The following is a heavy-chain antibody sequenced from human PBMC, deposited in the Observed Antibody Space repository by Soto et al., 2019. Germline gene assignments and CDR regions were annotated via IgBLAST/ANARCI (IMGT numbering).Heavy chain of an antibody. J-gene: IGHJ6*03. Sequence: SETLSLTCTVSGGSISSSSYYWGWIRQPPGKGLEWIGSIYYSGSTYYNPSLKSRVTISVDTSKNQFSLKLSSVTAADTAVYYCAGKTTHYDILTGLGSDYYYYYYMDVWGKGTTVTVSS. D-gene: IGHD3-9*01. V-gene: IGHV4-39*01. CDR3: AGKTTHYDILTGLGSDYYYYYYMDV. CDR1: GGSISSSSYY. CDR2: IYYSGST.